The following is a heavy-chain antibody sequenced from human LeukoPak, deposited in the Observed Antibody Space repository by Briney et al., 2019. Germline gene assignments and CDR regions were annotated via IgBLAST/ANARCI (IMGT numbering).Heavy chain of an antibody. CDR1: GYTFTGYY. Sequence: GASVRVSCKASGYTFTGYYIHWVRQAPGQGLEWMGRINPSSGGTNYAQKFQGRVTMTRDTSISTAYMDLSRLRSDDTAVYYCAKDLDSIHWWGQGTLVTVSS. CDR3: AKDLDSIHW. CDR2: INPSSGGT. D-gene: IGHD3-22*01. J-gene: IGHJ4*02. V-gene: IGHV1-2*06.